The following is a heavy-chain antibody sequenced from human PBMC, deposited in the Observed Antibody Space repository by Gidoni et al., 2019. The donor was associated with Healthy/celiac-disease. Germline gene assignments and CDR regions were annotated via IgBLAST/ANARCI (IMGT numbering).Heavy chain of an antibody. CDR3: TTGPYIVATLQKGGMDV. V-gene: IGHV3-15*07. CDR2: IKSKTDGGTT. Sequence: EVQLVESGGGLVKPGGSLRLSCEASGFTFRNAWRNGVRQAPGKGLEWVGRIKSKTDGGTTDYAAPVKGRFTISRDDSKNTLYLQMNSLKTEDTAVYYCTTGPYIVATLQKGGMDVWGQGTTVTVSS. CDR1: GFTFRNAW. D-gene: IGHD5-12*01. J-gene: IGHJ6*02.